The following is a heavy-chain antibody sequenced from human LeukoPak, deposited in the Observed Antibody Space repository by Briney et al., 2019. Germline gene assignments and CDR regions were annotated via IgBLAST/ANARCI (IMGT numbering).Heavy chain of an antibody. V-gene: IGHV5-51*01. CDR3: ARRVGSGWPIDY. J-gene: IGHJ4*02. Sequence: GESLKISCQGSGYSFTTHWIVWVRQMPGKGLEWMGIIYPGASDTRYSPSFQGQVTISADKSISTAYLQWSSLKASDTAMYYCARRVGSGWPIDYWGQGTLVTVSS. CDR1: GYSFTTHW. CDR2: IYPGASDT. D-gene: IGHD6-19*01.